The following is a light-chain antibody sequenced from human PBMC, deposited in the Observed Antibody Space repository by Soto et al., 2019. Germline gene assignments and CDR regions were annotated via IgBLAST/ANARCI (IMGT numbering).Light chain of an antibody. Sequence: DIQMTQSPSTLSASVGDRVTITCRASQSISSWLAWYQQKPGKAPKLLIYDASSLESGVPSRFSGSGSGTEFPLTISSLQPDDFATYSCQQYNSYSPTFGQGAKVDIK. CDR3: QQYNSYSPT. J-gene: IGKJ1*01. CDR1: QSISSW. CDR2: DAS. V-gene: IGKV1-5*01.